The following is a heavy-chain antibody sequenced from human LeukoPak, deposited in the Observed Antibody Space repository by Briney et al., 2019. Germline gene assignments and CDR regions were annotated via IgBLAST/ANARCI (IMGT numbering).Heavy chain of an antibody. J-gene: IGHJ4*02. CDR2: IYPGDSDT. D-gene: IGHD3-10*01. CDR3: ASQDYYGSGSYSEPFDY. V-gene: IGHV5-51*01. CDR1: GYSFTSYW. Sequence: GESLKISCKGSGYSFTSYWIGWVRQMPGKGLEWMGIIYPGDSDTRYSPSFQGQVTISADKSISTAYLQWSSLKASDTAVYYCASQDYYGSGSYSEPFDYWGQGTLVTVSS.